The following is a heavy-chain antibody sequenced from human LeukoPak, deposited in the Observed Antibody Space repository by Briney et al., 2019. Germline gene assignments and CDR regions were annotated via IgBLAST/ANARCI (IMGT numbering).Heavy chain of an antibody. CDR2: IYYSGDT. CDR3: AGPTRAPKF. J-gene: IGHJ1*01. V-gene: IGHV4-59*01. CDR1: GGSISSYY. Sequence: SETLSLTCTVSGGSISSYYWSWIRQPPGKGLEWIGYIYYSGDTDYNPSLKSRVAISLDTSKNQCSLTLNSVTAADTAIYYCAGPTRAPKFWGQGTLVTVSS.